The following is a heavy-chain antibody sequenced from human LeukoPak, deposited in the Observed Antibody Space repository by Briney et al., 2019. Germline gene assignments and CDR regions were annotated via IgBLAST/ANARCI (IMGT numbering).Heavy chain of an antibody. CDR3: ARLDVDRYYYYGMDV. D-gene: IGHD5-24*01. V-gene: IGHV3-30*03. J-gene: IGHJ6*02. CDR2: ISYDGSNK. Sequence: GALRLSCAASGFTFSSYGMHWVRPAPGKGLEWVAVISYDGSNKYYADSVKGRFTISRDNSKNTLYLQMNSLRAEDTAVYYCARLDVDRYYYYGMDVWGQGTTVTVPS. CDR1: GFTFSSYG.